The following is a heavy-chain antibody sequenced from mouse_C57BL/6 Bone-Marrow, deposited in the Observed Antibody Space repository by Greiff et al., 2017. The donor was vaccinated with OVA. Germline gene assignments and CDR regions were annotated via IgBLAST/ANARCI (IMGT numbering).Heavy chain of an antibody. J-gene: IGHJ2*01. CDR3: ARDKDYDGGDY. Sequence: DVKLVESGGGLVKPGGSLKLSCAASGFTFSSYAMSWVRQTPEKRLEWVATISDGGSYTYYPDNVKGRFTISRDNAKNNLYLQMSHLKSEDTAMYYCARDKDYDGGDYWGQGTTLTVSS. CDR2: ISDGGSYT. CDR1: GFTFSSYA. D-gene: IGHD2-4*01. V-gene: IGHV5-4*01.